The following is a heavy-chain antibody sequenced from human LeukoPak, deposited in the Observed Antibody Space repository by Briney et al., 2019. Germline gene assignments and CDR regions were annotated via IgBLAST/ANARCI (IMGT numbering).Heavy chain of an antibody. V-gene: IGHV3-23*01. J-gene: IGHJ5*02. Sequence: PGGSLRLSCAASGFTFNYFAMSWVRQAPGRGLEWVSAISGSGDSTYYADSVKDRFTISRDNSKNTLYLQMNNLRAEDTALYYCAKDQAAYYDFWSGQPVSYNWFDPWGQGTLVTVSS. D-gene: IGHD3-3*01. CDR3: AKDQAAYYDFWSGQPVSYNWFDP. CDR2: ISGSGDST. CDR1: GFTFNYFA.